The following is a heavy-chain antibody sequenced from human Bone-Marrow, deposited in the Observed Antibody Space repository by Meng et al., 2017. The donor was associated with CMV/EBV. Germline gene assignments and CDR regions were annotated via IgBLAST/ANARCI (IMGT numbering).Heavy chain of an antibody. Sequence: GESLKISFAASGFTFSNYAMTWVRQAPGKGLEWVSLISGDAGITYYANSLKGRFIISRDNSKNTLYLQMNSLRAEDTAVYYCAKDQNVLRFLEWLVGLDYWGQGTLVTVSS. D-gene: IGHD3-3*01. J-gene: IGHJ4*02. V-gene: IGHV3-23*01. CDR3: AKDQNVLRFLEWLVGLDY. CDR2: ISGDAGIT. CDR1: GFTFSNYA.